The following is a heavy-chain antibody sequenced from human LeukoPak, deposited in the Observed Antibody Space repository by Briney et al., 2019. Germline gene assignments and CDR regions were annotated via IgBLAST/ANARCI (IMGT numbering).Heavy chain of an antibody. V-gene: IGHV4-4*07. J-gene: IGHJ3*02. Sequence: PSETLSLTCTVSGGSISSYYWSWIRQPAGKGLEWIGRIYTSGSTNYNPSLKSRVTMSVDTSKNQFSVKLSSVTAADTAVYYCAREGDIVVVPAESRIGDAFDIWGQGTMVTVSS. CDR2: IYTSGST. CDR1: GGSISSYY. CDR3: AREGDIVVVPAESRIGDAFDI. D-gene: IGHD2-2*01.